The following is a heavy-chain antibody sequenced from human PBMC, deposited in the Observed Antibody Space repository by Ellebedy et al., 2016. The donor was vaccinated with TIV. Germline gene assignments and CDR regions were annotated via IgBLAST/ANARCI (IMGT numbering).Heavy chain of an antibody. Sequence: GESLKISCAASGFTFSNYAIHWVRQAPGKGLEWVSLISYDGSNTDYADSVKGRFTISRDNSKNTVYLHMNSLRAEETAVYYCVRDSRVTTSYTYYGLDVWGQGTTVTVSS. CDR2: ISYDGSNT. V-gene: IGHV3-30-3*01. CDR3: VRDSRVTTSYTYYGLDV. D-gene: IGHD4-17*01. CDR1: GFTFSNYA. J-gene: IGHJ6*02.